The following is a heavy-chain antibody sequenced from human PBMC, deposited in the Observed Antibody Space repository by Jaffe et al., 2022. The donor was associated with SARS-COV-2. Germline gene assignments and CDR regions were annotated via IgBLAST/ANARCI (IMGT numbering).Heavy chain of an antibody. D-gene: IGHD3-3*01. Sequence: QVQLVESGGGVVQPGRSLRLSCAASGFTFSSYGMHWVRQAPGKGLEWVAVISYDGSNKYYADSVKGRFTISRDNSKNTLYLQMNSLRAEDTAVYYCAKVIYDFWSGFDYWGQGTLVTVSS. V-gene: IGHV3-30*18. J-gene: IGHJ4*02. CDR3: AKVIYDFWSGFDY. CDR1: GFTFSSYG. CDR2: ISYDGSNK.